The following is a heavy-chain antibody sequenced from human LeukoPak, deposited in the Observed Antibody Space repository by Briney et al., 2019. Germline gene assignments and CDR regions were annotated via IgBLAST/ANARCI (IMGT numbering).Heavy chain of an antibody. CDR1: GVSISSSNW. Sequence: PSETLSLTCSVSGVSISSSNWWRWVRQPPGKGLEWIGEIYHSGSNNYNPSLKSRVTISVDKSKSRFSLKLSSVTAADTAVYYCARESTVTKFDYWGQGTLVTVSS. CDR2: IYHSGSN. CDR3: ARESTVTKFDY. V-gene: IGHV4-4*02. J-gene: IGHJ4*02. D-gene: IGHD4-17*01.